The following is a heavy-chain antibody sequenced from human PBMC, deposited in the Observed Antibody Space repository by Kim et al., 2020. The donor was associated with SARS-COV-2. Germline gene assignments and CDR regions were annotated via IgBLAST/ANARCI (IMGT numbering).Heavy chain of an antibody. Sequence: GGSLRLSCAASGFTFSSYGMHWVRQAPGKGLEWVAVISYDGSNKYYADSVKGRFTISRDNSKNTLYLQMNSLRAEDTAVYYCAKGDVGATTYYFDYWGQGTLVTVSS. D-gene: IGHD1-26*01. CDR3: AKGDVGATTYYFDY. J-gene: IGHJ4*02. CDR2: ISYDGSNK. CDR1: GFTFSSYG. V-gene: IGHV3-30*18.